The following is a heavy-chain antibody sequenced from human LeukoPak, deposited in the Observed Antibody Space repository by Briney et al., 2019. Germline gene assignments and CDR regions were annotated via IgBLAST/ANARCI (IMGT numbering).Heavy chain of an antibody. V-gene: IGHV4-59*01. CDR1: GVSISTFY. Sequence: PSETLSLIRTVSGVSISTFYWIWIRQPPGKGLEWIGYVDYSGTTNCNPSLQSRVTISVDTSKNQFFLKVSSVTAADTAVYYCGRGGRGYSYEIDYWGQGALVTVSS. J-gene: IGHJ4*02. CDR3: GRGGRGYSYEIDY. D-gene: IGHD5-18*01. CDR2: VDYSGTT.